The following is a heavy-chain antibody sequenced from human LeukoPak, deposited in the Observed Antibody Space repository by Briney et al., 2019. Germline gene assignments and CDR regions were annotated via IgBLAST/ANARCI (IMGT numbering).Heavy chain of an antibody. CDR2: IYHSGST. D-gene: IGHD6-6*01. Sequence: SETLSPTCTVSGGSISSGGYYWSWIRQPPGKGLEWIGYIYHSGSTYYNPSLKSRVTISVDRSKNQFSLKLSSVTAADTAVYYCARGPRRSSSRSYYYYMDVWGKGTTVTVSS. CDR1: GGSISSGGYY. V-gene: IGHV4-30-2*01. J-gene: IGHJ6*03. CDR3: ARGPRRSSSRSYYYYMDV.